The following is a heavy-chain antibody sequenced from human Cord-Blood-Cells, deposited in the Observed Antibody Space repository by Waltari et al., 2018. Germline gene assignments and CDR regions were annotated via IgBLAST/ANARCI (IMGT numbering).Heavy chain of an antibody. D-gene: IGHD7-27*01. J-gene: IGHJ6*03. CDR2: INPNSGGT. CDR3: ARETGYYYYMDV. CDR1: GYTFTGYY. Sequence: QVQLVQSGAEVKKPGASVTVSCKASGYTFTGYYMPCVRQAPGQGLEWMGWINPNSGGTNYAQKFQGRVTMTRDTSISTAYMELSRLRSDDTAVYYCARETGYYYYMDVWGKGTTVTVSS. V-gene: IGHV1-2*02.